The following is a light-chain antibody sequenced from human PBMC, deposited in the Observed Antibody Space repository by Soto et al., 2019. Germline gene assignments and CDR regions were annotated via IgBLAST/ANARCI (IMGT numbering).Light chain of an antibody. J-gene: IGKJ4*01. CDR3: QQDYNYPPT. CDR1: QTISSW. CDR2: KAS. V-gene: IGKV1-5*03. Sequence: DIQMTQSPSTLSGSVGDRVTITCRASQTISSWLAWYQQKPGKAPKLLIYKASTLKSGVPSRFSGSGSGTEFTLTISGLQPDDFATYYCQQDYNYPPTFGGGTKVDIK.